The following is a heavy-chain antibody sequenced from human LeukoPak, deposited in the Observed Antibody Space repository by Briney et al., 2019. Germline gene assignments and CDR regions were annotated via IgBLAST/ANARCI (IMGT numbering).Heavy chain of an antibody. CDR3: VSPRGFSYGYFDY. CDR1: GGSISSSSAY. V-gene: IGHV4-39*01. CDR2: IYDNKNT. Sequence: PSETLSLTCTVSGGSISSSSAYWGWIRQPPGKGLEWIGSIYDNKNTYYNPSLKSRITISADTSKNQFSLTLGSVSATDTAVYYCVSPRGFSYGYFDYWGQGTLVTVSS. J-gene: IGHJ4*02. D-gene: IGHD5-18*01.